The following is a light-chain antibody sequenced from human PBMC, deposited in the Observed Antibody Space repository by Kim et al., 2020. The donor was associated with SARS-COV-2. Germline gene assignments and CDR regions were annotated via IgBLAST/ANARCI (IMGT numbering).Light chain of an antibody. V-gene: IGLV2-14*03. CDR2: DVS. Sequence: QSALTQPASVSGSPGQSITISCTGTSSDIGGYNYVSWYQQHPGKAPKIMIYDVSNRPSGVSSRFSGSKSGNTASLTISGLQTEDEAGYYCSSYTSSTTWVFGGGTQLTVL. J-gene: IGLJ3*02. CDR1: SSDIGGYNY. CDR3: SSYTSSTTWV.